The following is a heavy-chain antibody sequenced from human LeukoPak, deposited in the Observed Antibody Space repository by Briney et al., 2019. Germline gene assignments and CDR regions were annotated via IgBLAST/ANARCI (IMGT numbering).Heavy chain of an antibody. D-gene: IGHD3-16*01. CDR3: AKGLRTGVGPYMGYHYYMDV. Sequence: GGSLILSCAASGFTFSSYAMSWVRQAPGKGLKWVSTINDNGDGTYYADSAKGRFTISRDNSYNTVSLQMNSLRDEDTGVYYCAKGLRTGVGPYMGYHYYMDVWGKGATVTVSS. J-gene: IGHJ6*03. V-gene: IGHV3-23*01. CDR1: GFTFSSYA. CDR2: INDNGDGT.